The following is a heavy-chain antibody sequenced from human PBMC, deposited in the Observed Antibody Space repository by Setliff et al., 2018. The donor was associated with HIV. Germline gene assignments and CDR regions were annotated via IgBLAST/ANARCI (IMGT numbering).Heavy chain of an antibody. D-gene: IGHD1-26*01. Sequence: SETLSLTCTVYGGSFSNYYTNWIRQPPGKGLEWIGELSPSGTTRSNPSLQSRVTISVDKSKNQFSLKLSSVTAADTAVYYCARDPKYYYKYFQYWGPGTLVTVSS. CDR2: LSPSGTT. V-gene: IGHV4-34*01. CDR1: GGSFSNYY. J-gene: IGHJ1*01. CDR3: ARDPKYYYKYFQY.